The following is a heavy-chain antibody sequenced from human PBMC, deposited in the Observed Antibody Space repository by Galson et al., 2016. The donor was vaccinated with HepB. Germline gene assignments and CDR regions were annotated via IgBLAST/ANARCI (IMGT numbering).Heavy chain of an antibody. CDR1: GYSFTNYW. CDR2: IYPSDTDT. J-gene: IGHJ2*01. V-gene: IGHV5-51*01. CDR3: ARQSGDGWVFDR. Sequence: QSGAEVTKPGESLRISCKTSGYSFTNYWIAWVRQRPGKGPEWLGIIYPSDTDTRYSPSFRGQVTISAAKSIGTAFLQWTSLKASDTAIYYCARQSGDGWVFDRWGRGTLVTVSS. D-gene: IGHD7-27*01.